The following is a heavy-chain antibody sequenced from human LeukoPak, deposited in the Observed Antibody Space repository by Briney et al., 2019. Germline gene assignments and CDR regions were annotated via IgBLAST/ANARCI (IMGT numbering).Heavy chain of an antibody. D-gene: IGHD6-19*01. CDR2: IYTSGST. CDR3: ARVKFAAVAATGWYFDL. J-gene: IGHJ2*01. Sequence: PSETLSLTCSVSGDSIRSGTYYWSWIRQPAGKGLEWIGRIYTSGSTSYNPALKSRVTISVDTSKNQFSLKLTSVTAADTAVYYCARVKFAAVAATGWYFDLWGRGTLVTVSS. V-gene: IGHV4-61*02. CDR1: GDSIRSGTYY.